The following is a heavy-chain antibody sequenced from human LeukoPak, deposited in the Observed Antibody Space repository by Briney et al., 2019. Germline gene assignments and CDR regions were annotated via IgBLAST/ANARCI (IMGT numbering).Heavy chain of an antibody. CDR3: ARRGEMDCSSTSCYTSYYYYYMDV. Sequence: ASVKVSCKASGGTFNNYAFTWVRQAPGQGLEWMGRIIPALDITNYAQKFQGRVTITADESTSTAYMELSSLRSEDTAVYYCARRGEMDCSSTSCYTSYYYYYMDVWGKGTTVTVSS. CDR1: GGTFNNYA. J-gene: IGHJ6*03. V-gene: IGHV1-69*04. D-gene: IGHD2-2*02. CDR2: IIPALDIT.